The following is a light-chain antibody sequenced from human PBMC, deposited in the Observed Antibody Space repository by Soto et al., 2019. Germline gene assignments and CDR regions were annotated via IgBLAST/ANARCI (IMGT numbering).Light chain of an antibody. V-gene: IGKV1-9*01. J-gene: IGKJ5*01. CDR2: AAS. Sequence: DIQLTQSPSFLSASVGDRVTITCRASQGLSSDLAWYQQKPGKAPKLLIYAASTLQSAVPSRFSGSGSGTEFPLTISSLQPEDFATYYFQQLNSYQITFGQGTRLEIK. CDR3: QQLNSYQIT. CDR1: QGLSSD.